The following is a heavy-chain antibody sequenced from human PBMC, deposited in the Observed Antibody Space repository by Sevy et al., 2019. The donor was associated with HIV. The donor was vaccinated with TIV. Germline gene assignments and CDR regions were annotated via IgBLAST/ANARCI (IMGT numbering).Heavy chain of an antibody. V-gene: IGHV4-39*01. D-gene: IGHD3-10*01. J-gene: IGHJ4*02. CDR1: GGSISSSSYY. CDR2: IYYSGST. Sequence: SETLSLTCTVSGGSISSSSYYWGWIRQPPGKGLEWIGSIYYSGSTYYNPSLKSRVTISVDTSKNQFSLKLSSVTAADMAVYYCARRGTYYYGSGSYYNDRYFDYWGQGTLVTVSS. CDR3: ARRGTYYYGSGSYYNDRYFDY.